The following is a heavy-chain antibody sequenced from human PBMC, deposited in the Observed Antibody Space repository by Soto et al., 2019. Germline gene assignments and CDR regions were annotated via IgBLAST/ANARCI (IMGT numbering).Heavy chain of an antibody. CDR1: GGSFSGYY. CDR2: INHSGST. CDR3: AREYTAIKSYQLHFVYGMDV. J-gene: IGHJ6*02. D-gene: IGHD2-2*01. Sequence: PXATLSLTCAVYGGSFSGYYWSWIRQPPGKGLEWIGEINHSGSTNYNPSLKSRVTISVDTSKNQFSLKLSSVTAADTAVYYCAREYTAIKSYQLHFVYGMDVWGQGTTVTVSS. V-gene: IGHV4-34*01.